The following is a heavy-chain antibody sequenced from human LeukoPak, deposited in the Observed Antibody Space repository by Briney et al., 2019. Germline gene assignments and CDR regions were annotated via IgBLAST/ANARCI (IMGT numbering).Heavy chain of an antibody. Sequence: ASAKVSCKVSGYTLTELSMHWVRQAPGKGLEWMGGFDPEDGETIYAQKFQGRVTMTEDTSTDTAYMELSSLRSEDTAVYYCATRSSGWYEDFQHWGQGTLVTVSS. CDR1: GYTLTELS. CDR3: ATRSSGWYEDFQH. J-gene: IGHJ1*01. D-gene: IGHD6-19*01. V-gene: IGHV1-24*01. CDR2: FDPEDGET.